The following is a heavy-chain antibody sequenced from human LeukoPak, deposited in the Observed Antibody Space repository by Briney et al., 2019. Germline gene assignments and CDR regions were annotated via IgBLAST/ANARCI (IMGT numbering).Heavy chain of an antibody. CDR1: GFTFSSYW. J-gene: IGHJ4*02. CDR3: ARVWANSGNFYGEDY. D-gene: IGHD1-26*01. V-gene: IGHV3-7*01. Sequence: GGSLRLSCAASGFTFSSYWMSWVRQAPGKGLEWVANIKQDGSEKYYVDSVKGRFTISRDNAKNSLFLQMNSLRAEDTAVYYCARVWANSGNFYGEDYWGQGTLVTVSS. CDR2: IKQDGSEK.